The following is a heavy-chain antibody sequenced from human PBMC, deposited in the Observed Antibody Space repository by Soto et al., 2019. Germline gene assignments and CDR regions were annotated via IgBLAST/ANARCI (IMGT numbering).Heavy chain of an antibody. J-gene: IGHJ4*02. D-gene: IGHD2-8*01. V-gene: IGHV5-51*01. Sequence: GESLKXSCKGSGYXFSSYWIGWVRQLPGKGLEWMGIIYPGDSDTRYGPSFQGQVTISTDKSISTAYLQWSSLKASDTAMYYCARPVNGGHVYWGQGTLVTXSS. CDR2: IYPGDSDT. CDR1: GYXFSSYW. CDR3: ARPVNGGHVY.